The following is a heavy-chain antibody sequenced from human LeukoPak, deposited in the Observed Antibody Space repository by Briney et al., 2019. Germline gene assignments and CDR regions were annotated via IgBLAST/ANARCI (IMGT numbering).Heavy chain of an antibody. D-gene: IGHD2-2*01. V-gene: IGHV3-23*01. CDR1: GFTFSSYA. Sequence: GGSLRLSCAASGFTFSSYAMSWVRQAPGKGLEWVSAISGSGGSTYYADSVKGRFTISRDNSKNTLYLQMNSLRAEDTAVYYCAKVGDRYCSSTSCPTFDYWGQGTLVTVSS. CDR2: ISGSGGST. CDR3: AKVGDRYCSSTSCPTFDY. J-gene: IGHJ4*02.